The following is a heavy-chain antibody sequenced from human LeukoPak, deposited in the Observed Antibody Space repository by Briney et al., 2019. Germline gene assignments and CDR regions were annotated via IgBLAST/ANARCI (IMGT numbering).Heavy chain of an antibody. V-gene: IGHV1-2*02. D-gene: IGHD6-13*01. CDR2: INPNSGGT. CDR3: ARGSSWSNWFDP. CDR1: GYTFTGYY. J-gene: IGHJ5*02. Sequence: ASVKVSCKASGYTFTGYYMHWVRQAPGQGLDWMGWINPNSGGTNYAKKFQGKVTMTRDTSISTAYMELSRLRSDDTAGYYCARGSSWSNWFDPWGQGTLVTVS.